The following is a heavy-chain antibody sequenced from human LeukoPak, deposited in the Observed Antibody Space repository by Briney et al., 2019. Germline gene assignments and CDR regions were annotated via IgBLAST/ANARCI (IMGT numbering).Heavy chain of an antibody. D-gene: IGHD5-12*01. CDR3: ARALVATGTYYFDY. J-gene: IGHJ4*02. Sequence: PGGSLRLSCAASGFTFSSYSMNWVRQAPGKGLEWVSSISSSSSYIYYADSVRGRFTISRDNAKNSLYLQMNSLRAEDTAVYYCARALVATGTYYFDYWGQGTLVTVSS. V-gene: IGHV3-21*01. CDR1: GFTFSSYS. CDR2: ISSSSSYI.